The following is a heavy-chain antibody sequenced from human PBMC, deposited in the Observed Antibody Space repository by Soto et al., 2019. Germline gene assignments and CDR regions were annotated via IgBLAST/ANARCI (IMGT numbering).Heavy chain of an antibody. CDR3: AIGVADARLWAWFDP. CDR2: ISAYNGNT. V-gene: IGHV1-18*01. CDR1: GYTFTSYG. J-gene: IGHJ5*02. Sequence: ASVKVSCKASGYTFTSYGISWVRQAPGQGLEWMGWISAYNGNTNYAQKLQGRVTMTTDTSTCTAYMELRSLRSDDTAVYYCAIGVADARLWAWFDPWGQGTLVTVSS. D-gene: IGHD6-19*01.